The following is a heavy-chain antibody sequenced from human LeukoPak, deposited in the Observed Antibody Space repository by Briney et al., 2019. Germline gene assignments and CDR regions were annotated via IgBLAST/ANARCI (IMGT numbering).Heavy chain of an antibody. V-gene: IGHV3-7*01. Sequence: GGSLRLSCAASGFTFSNHWMSWVRQAPGQGLEGVANIRQDGAEKYYLDSVKGRFTISRDNAKNSVYLEMNSLRVEDTAVYFCARAPYFESSGPLWGQGTLVTVSS. CDR3: ARAPYFESSGPL. J-gene: IGHJ4*02. D-gene: IGHD3-22*01. CDR2: IRQDGAEK. CDR1: GFTFSNHW.